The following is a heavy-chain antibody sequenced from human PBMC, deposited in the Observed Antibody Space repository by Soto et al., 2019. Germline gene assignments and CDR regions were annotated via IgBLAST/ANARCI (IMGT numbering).Heavy chain of an antibody. J-gene: IGHJ3*02. CDR1: GVSVSSGDYY. V-gene: IGHV4-30-4*01. Sequence: SETLSLTCTVSGVSVSSGDYYWSWIRQPPGKGLEWIGYIYYTGRTYYNPSLKSRVIISVDTSKNQFSLKLSSVTAAEKAVYYCARAPYDILTGYPTHAFDIWGQGTMVTVSS. CDR3: ARAPYDILTGYPTHAFDI. CDR2: IYYTGRT. D-gene: IGHD3-9*01.